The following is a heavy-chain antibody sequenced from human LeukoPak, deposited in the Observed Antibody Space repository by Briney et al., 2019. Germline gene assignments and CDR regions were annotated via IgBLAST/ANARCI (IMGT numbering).Heavy chain of an antibody. CDR1: GVSISSSY. CDR2: IYYSGDS. J-gene: IGHJ4*02. V-gene: IGHV4-59*08. Sequence: SETLSLTCTVSGVSISSSYWSWVRQPPGKGLEWAGYIYYSGDSNYNPSLKSRATISVDTSKSQFSLKVSSVTAADTAIYYCARHTYARPFDSWGQGTPVTVSS. D-gene: IGHD6-6*01. CDR3: ARHTYARPFDS.